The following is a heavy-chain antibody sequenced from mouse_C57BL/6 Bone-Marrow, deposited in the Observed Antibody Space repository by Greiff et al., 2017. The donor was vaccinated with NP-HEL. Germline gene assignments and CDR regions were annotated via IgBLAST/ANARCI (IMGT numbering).Heavy chain of an antibody. CDR3: ARGESSYAMDY. CDR2: IDPSDSET. V-gene: IGHV1-52*01. CDR1: GYTFTSYW. J-gene: IGHJ4*01. Sequence: VQLQQSGAELVRPGSSVKLSCKASGYTFTSYWMHWVKQRPIQGLEWIGNIDPSDSETHYNQKFKDKATLTVDKSSSTAYMQLSSLTSEDSAVYYCARGESSYAMDYWGQGTSVTVSS.